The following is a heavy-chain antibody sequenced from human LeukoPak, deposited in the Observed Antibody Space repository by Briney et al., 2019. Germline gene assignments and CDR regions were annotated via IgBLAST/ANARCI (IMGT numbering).Heavy chain of an antibody. J-gene: IGHJ4*02. Sequence: GGSLRLSCGASGFTFSSYWMSWVRQAPGKGLEWVANIKGDGSETSYVTSVRGRFTISRDNAKNSLYLQMNNLRVEDTAVYYCAREEVKSFDNWGQGTLVTVSS. CDR2: IKGDGSET. CDR3: AREEVKSFDN. V-gene: IGHV3-7*03. CDR1: GFTFSSYW.